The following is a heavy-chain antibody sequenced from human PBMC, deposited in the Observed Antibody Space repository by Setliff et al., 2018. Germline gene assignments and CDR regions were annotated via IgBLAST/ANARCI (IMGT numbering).Heavy chain of an antibody. J-gene: IGHJ6*02. V-gene: IGHV3-7*01. Sequence: PGGSLRLSCAVSGFTFSSYGMHWVRQAPGKGLEWVANIKQDGSEKYYVDSVKGRFTISRDNAKNSLYLQINSLRAEDTAVYYCAIFVHMDVWGQGTTVTVSS. CDR1: GFTFSSYG. D-gene: IGHD3-9*01. CDR3: AIFVHMDV. CDR2: IKQDGSEK.